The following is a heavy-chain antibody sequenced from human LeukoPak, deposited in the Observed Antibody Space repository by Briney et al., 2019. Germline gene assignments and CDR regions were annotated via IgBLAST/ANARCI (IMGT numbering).Heavy chain of an antibody. V-gene: IGHV4-4*09. CDR3: ARNSDYVWGSYRYGWFDP. Sequence: SETLSLTCTVSGGSISSYYWSWIRQPPGKGLEWIGYIYTSGSTNYNPSLKSRVTISVDTSKNQFSLKLSSVTAADTAVYYCARNSDYVWGSYRYGWFDPRGQGTLVTVSS. D-gene: IGHD3-16*02. CDR2: IYTSGST. CDR1: GGSISSYY. J-gene: IGHJ5*02.